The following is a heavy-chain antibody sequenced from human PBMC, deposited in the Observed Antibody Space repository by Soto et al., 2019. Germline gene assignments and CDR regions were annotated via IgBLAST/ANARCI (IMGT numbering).Heavy chain of an antibody. J-gene: IGHJ6*02. D-gene: IGHD3-10*01. CDR3: ARDVSRRGFGDRYYYYYGMDV. CDR1: GFTFSSYA. CDR2: ISYDGSNK. V-gene: IGHV3-30-3*01. Sequence: GGSLRLSCAASGFTFSSYAMHWVRQAPGKGLEWVAVISYDGSNKYYADSVKGRFTISRDNSKNTLYLQMNSLRAEDTAVYYCARDVSRRGFGDRYYYYYGMDVWGQGTTVTVSS.